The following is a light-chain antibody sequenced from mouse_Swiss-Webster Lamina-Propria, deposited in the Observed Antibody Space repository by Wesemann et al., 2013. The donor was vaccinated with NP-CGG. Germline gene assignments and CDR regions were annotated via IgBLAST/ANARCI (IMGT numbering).Light chain of an antibody. CDR2: WTS. J-gene: IGKJ2*01. Sequence: EIVVDPVYTIPDCVSRREGHYQLQIQSESFMEWKPKVLFGLAPVETTGKLLHRLITWTSDRYSGVPDRFIGSGSVTDFTLTISSVQAEDVAVYFCQQHLHIPYTFGGGTKLEIK. CDR3: QQHLHIPYT. V-gene: IGKV8-16*01. CDR1: ESFMEWKPKVL.